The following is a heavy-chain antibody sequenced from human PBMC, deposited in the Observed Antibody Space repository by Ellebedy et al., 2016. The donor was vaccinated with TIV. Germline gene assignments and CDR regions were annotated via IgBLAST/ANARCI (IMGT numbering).Heavy chain of an antibody. V-gene: IGHV4-39*01. J-gene: IGHJ4*02. CDR3: ARQGHSSGWYVGEYYFDY. CDR2: IYYSGST. CDR1: GGSISSSSYY. D-gene: IGHD6-19*01. Sequence: MPSETLSLTCTVSGGSISSSSYYGGWIRQPQGKGLEWIGSIYYSGSTYYNPSLKSRVTISVDTSKNQFSLKLSSVTAADTAVYYCARQGHSSGWYVGEYYFDYWGQGTLVTVSS.